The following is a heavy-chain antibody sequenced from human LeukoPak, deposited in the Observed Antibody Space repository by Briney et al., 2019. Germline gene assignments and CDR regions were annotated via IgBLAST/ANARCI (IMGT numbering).Heavy chain of an antibody. CDR1: GGTFSSYA. J-gene: IGHJ4*02. CDR2: IIPIFGTA. CDR3: ARELGGGTQPGFDY. Sequence: GASVKVSCKASGGTFSSYAISWVRQAPGQGRVWMGGIIPIFGTANYAQKFQGRVTVTADESTNTAYMELSSLRSEDTAVYYCARELGGGTQPGFDYWGQGTLVTVSS. V-gene: IGHV1-69*13. D-gene: IGHD3-10*01.